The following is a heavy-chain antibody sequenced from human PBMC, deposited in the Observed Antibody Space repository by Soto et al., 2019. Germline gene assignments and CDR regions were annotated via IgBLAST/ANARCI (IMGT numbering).Heavy chain of an antibody. CDR3: AREAYCGGDCHGYFQH. J-gene: IGHJ1*01. D-gene: IGHD2-21*02. CDR2: IIPIFGTA. Sequence: QVQLVQSGAEVKKPGSSVKVSCKASGGTFSSYAISWVRQAPGQGLEWMGGIIPIFGTANYAQKFQGRVTITADEXTXXAYMELSSLRSEDTAVYYCAREAYCGGDCHGYFQHWGQGTLVTVSS. CDR1: GGTFSSYA. V-gene: IGHV1-69*12.